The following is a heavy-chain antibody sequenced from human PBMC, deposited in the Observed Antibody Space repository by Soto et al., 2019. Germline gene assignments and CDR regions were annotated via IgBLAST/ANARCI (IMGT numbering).Heavy chain of an antibody. CDR3: ARDLPDCSTSCYTKYNWFDP. J-gene: IGHJ5*02. D-gene: IGHD2-2*02. Sequence: LSLTCAVSCYSISSGYYWGWIRQPPGKGLEWIGSIYHSGSTYYNPSLKSRVTISVDTSKNQFSLKLSSVTAADTAVYYCARDLPDCSTSCYTKYNWFDPWGQGTLVTVSS. V-gene: IGHV4-38-2*02. CDR1: CYSISSGYY. CDR2: IYHSGST.